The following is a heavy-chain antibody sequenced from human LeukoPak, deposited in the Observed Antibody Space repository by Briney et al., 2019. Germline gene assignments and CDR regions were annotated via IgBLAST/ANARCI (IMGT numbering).Heavy chain of an antibody. CDR1: GGPINNDNYY. J-gene: IGHJ4*02. Sequence: PSESLSLTCTVPGGPINNDNYYWGWIRQSPGKGLEWIGSIYYSGNSGNTYYNPSLKSRVTISVDTAKNQFSLNLSSVTAADTALYYCARLRDTGGYYFYYYFDSWGLGTLVSVSS. D-gene: IGHD3-22*01. CDR3: ARLRDTGGYYFYYYFDS. CDR2: IYYSGNSGNT. V-gene: IGHV4-39*01.